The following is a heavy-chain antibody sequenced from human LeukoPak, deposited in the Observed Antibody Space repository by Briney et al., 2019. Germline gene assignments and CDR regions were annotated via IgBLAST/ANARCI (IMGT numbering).Heavy chain of an antibody. J-gene: IGHJ4*02. CDR1: GGTFSSYA. CDR2: IIPIFGTA. Sequence: GASVQVSCKASGGTFSSYAISWVRPAPGQGLEWMGGIIPIFGTANYAQKFQGRVTITADESTSTAYMELSSLRSEDTAVYYCARGYRYDFWSGYYLPNYWGQGTLVTVSS. CDR3: ARGYRYDFWSGYYLPNY. D-gene: IGHD3-3*01. V-gene: IGHV1-69*13.